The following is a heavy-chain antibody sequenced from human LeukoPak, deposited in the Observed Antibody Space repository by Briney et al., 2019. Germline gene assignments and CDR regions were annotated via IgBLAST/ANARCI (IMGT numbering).Heavy chain of an antibody. CDR1: GGSISSSSYY. Sequence: PSETLSLTCTVSGGSISSSSYYWGWIRQPPGKGLEWIGSIYYSGSTCYNPSLKSRVTISVDTSKNQFSLKLSSVTAADTAVYYCARRDGYNLGQIRYNWFDPWGQGTLVTVSS. J-gene: IGHJ5*02. V-gene: IGHV4-39*01. CDR2: IYYSGST. CDR3: ARRDGYNLGQIRYNWFDP. D-gene: IGHD5-24*01.